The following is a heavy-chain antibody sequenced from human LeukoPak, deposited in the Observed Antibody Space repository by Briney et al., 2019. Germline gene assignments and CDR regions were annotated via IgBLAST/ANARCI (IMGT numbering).Heavy chain of an antibody. CDR3: ARPRYGSGSLDS. D-gene: IGHD3-10*01. J-gene: IGHJ4*02. V-gene: IGHV4-34*01. CDR1: GESFSGHY. Sequence: SETLSLTCAVYGESFSGHYWTWIRQPPGRGLEWIGEINHSGSTTSNPSLNNRVTIAVDTSKNQFSLKLTSVTAADTAVYYCARPRYGSGSLDSWGQGTLVTVSS. CDR2: INHSGST.